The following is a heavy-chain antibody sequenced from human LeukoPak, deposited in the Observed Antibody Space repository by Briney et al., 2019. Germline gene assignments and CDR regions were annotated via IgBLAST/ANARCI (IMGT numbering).Heavy chain of an antibody. Sequence: GGSLRLSCAASGFTFSRFGMNWVRQAPGKGLEWVAVISYDGSNKYYADSVKGRFTISRDNSKDTLYLQMNSLRAEDTAVYYCATDRNSGKYYDYWGQGTLVTVSS. CDR3: ATDRNSGKYYDY. CDR1: GFTFSRFG. V-gene: IGHV3-30*03. D-gene: IGHD1-26*01. J-gene: IGHJ4*02. CDR2: ISYDGSNK.